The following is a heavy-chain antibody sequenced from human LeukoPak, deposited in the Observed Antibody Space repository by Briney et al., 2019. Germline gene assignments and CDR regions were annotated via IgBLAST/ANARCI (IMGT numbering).Heavy chain of an antibody. CDR1: GGSISSSSYY. V-gene: IGHV4-39*01. CDR2: IYYSGST. Sequence: SETLSLTCTVSGGSISSSSYYWGWIRQPPGKGLEWIGSIYYSGSTYYNPSLKSRVTISVDTSKNQFSLKLSSVTAADTAVYYCARHGSPYYDFWSGYYFDYWGQGTLVTVSS. D-gene: IGHD3-3*01. J-gene: IGHJ4*02. CDR3: ARHGSPYYDFWSGYYFDY.